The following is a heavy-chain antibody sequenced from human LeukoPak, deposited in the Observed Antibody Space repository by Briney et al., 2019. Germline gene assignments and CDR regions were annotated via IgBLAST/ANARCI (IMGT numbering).Heavy chain of an antibody. V-gene: IGHV3-74*03. CDR3: ARGDYGDYFYYMDV. J-gene: IGHJ6*03. CDR1: GFTLKNYW. D-gene: IGHD4-17*01. Sequence: PGESLRLSCETSGFTLKNYWMSWLRRAPGKGLEWGSRSKYDGSTAMYAESVKGRFTISRDNAKNTLYLQMNSLRVEDTAVYYCARGDYGDYFYYMDVWGKGTTVTVSS. CDR2: SKYDGSTA.